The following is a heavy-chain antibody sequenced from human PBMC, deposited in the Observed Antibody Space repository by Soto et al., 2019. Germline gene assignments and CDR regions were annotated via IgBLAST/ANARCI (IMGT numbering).Heavy chain of an antibody. J-gene: IGHJ6*03. Sequence: EVQLVESGGGLVQPGGSLRLSCVASGFTFSNYWMYWVRQAPGEGLVWVSRINNDGSVSSYADSVKGRLTISRDNVKNTLYLQMDSLRAEDTAVYYCARGDCVGGTCYSLAGSFYYYMDVWGKGTTVTLFS. CDR2: INNDGSVS. CDR1: GFTFSNYW. CDR3: ARGDCVGGTCYSLAGSFYYYMDV. D-gene: IGHD2-15*01. V-gene: IGHV3-74*01.